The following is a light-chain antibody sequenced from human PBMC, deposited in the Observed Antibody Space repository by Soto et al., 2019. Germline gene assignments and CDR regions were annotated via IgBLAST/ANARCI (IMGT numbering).Light chain of an antibody. J-gene: IGLJ2*01. V-gene: IGLV2-14*01. CDR3: GTFTWGHPLGL. CDR1: SSDIGAYNY. CDR2: EVN. Sequence: QSALTQPASVSGSPGQSITISCTGASSDIGAYNYVSWYQQHPSEAPKLIIYEVNSRPSGVSDRFSGSKSGNTASPTISGLQADDGADYFCGTFTWGHPLGLFGGGTKLTVL.